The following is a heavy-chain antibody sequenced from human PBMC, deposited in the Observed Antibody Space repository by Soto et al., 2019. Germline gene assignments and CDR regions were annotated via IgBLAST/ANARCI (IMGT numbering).Heavy chain of an antibody. CDR2: ISSSSSTI. CDR3: ARHPERIAEIGWFDP. Sequence: EVQLVESGGGLVQPGGSLRLSCAASGFTFSSYSMNWVRQAPGKGLEWVSYISSSSSTIYYADSVKGRFTISRDHAKNSLYLKMNSLRAEDTAVYYCARHPERIAEIGWFDPWGQGTLVTVSS. CDR1: GFTFSSYS. V-gene: IGHV3-48*01. J-gene: IGHJ5*02. D-gene: IGHD6-13*01.